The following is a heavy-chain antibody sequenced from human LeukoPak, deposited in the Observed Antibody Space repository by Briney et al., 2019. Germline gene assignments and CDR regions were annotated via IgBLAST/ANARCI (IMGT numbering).Heavy chain of an antibody. J-gene: IGHJ5*02. V-gene: IGHV4-59*01. Sequence: SETLSLTRTVSGGSISSYYWSWIRQPPGKGLEWIGYIYYSGSTNYNPSLKSRVTISVDTSKNQFSLKLSSVTAADTAVYYCAREKMVGATTWFDPWGQGTLVTVSS. D-gene: IGHD1-26*01. CDR3: AREKMVGATTWFDP. CDR2: IYYSGST. CDR1: GGSISSYY.